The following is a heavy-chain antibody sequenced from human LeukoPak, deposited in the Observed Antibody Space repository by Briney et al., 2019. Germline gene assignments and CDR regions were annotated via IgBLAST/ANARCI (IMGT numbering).Heavy chain of an antibody. V-gene: IGHV4-31*03. CDR2: IYYSGST. CDR1: GGSISSGGYY. CDR3: ASLYYYDSSGYYEVDY. J-gene: IGHJ4*02. Sequence: SQTLSLTCTVSGGSISSGGYYWSWLRQHPGKGLEWIGYIYYSGSTYYNPSLKSRVTISVDTSKNQFSLKLSSVTAADTAVYYCASLYYYDSSGYYEVDYWGQGTLVTVSS. D-gene: IGHD3-22*01.